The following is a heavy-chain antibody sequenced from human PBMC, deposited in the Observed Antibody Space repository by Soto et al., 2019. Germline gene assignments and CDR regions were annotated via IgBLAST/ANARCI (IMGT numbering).Heavy chain of an antibody. J-gene: IGHJ3*02. D-gene: IGHD3-22*01. CDR3: ASFRGHYYDSLTSAFDI. Sequence: AAVKVSCKDSCYTFTSYGISLLRQAPGRGLEWMGWISAYNGNTNYAQKLQGRVTMTTDTSTSTAYMELRSLRSDDTAVYYCASFRGHYYDSLTSAFDIWGQGTMVTVSS. V-gene: IGHV1-18*01. CDR1: CYTFTSYG. CDR2: ISAYNGNT.